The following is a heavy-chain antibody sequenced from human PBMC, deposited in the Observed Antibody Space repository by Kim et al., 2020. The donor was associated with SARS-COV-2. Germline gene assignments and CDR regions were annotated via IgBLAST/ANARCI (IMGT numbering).Heavy chain of an antibody. V-gene: IGHV5-51*01. J-gene: IGHJ3*02. CDR1: GYIFTTYW. D-gene: IGHD6-19*01. CDR2: IYPGDSDT. Sequence: GESLKISCQGSGYIFTTYWIAWVRQMPGKGLEWMGIIYPGDSDTRYSPSFQGQVTFSADKSTNTAYLLWSSLQASDTAMYFCGRSPIRVAGQVAFDIWGQGTLVTVSS. CDR3: GRSPIRVAGQVAFDI.